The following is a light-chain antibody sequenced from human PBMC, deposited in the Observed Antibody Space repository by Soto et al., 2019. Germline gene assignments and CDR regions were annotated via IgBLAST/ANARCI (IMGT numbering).Light chain of an antibody. J-gene: IGKJ4*01. CDR3: QQRSLLFT. V-gene: IGKV3-11*01. CDR2: DSS. Sequence: EIVLTQSPGTLSLSPGERATLSCRASQSVGSSLAWYQQKPGQPPRLLIYDSSNRATGIPGRFSGSGSGTDFTLTISSLEPADFAVYYCQQRSLLFTFGGGTKVDIK. CDR1: QSVGSS.